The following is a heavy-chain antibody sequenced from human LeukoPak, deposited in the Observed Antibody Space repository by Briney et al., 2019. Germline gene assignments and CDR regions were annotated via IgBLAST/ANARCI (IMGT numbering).Heavy chain of an antibody. CDR3: ARADYGEYYFDY. V-gene: IGHV3-73*01. J-gene: IGHJ4*02. CDR1: GFTFSGSA. CDR2: IRSKANSYAT. Sequence: GGSLRLSCAASGFTFSGSAMHWVRQASGKGLEWVGRIRSKANSYATAYAASVKGRFTISRDDSKNTAYLQMNSLKTEDTAVYYCARADYGEYYFDYWGQGTLVTVSS. D-gene: IGHD3-10*01.